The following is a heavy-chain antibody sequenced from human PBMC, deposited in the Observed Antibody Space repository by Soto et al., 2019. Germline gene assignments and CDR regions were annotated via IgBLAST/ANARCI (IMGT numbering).Heavy chain of an antibody. CDR3: ATSADKWFDP. CDR2: VYYSGST. J-gene: IGHJ5*02. Sequence: SETLSLTCSVSGGSMSSSTFHWGWIRQPPGKGLEWIGSVYYSGSTYYNSSLKTRVTMSVDLSKNHFSLRLSSVTAADTAVYSCATSADKWFDPWGQGTLVTVSS. V-gene: IGHV4-39*02. CDR1: GGSMSSSTFH.